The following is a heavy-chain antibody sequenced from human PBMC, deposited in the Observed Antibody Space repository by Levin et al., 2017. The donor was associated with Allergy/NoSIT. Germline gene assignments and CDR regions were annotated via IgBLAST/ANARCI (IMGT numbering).Heavy chain of an antibody. Sequence: PGGSLRLSCAASGFTFSSYGMHWVRQAPGKGLEWVAVIWYDGSNKYYADSVKGRFTISRDNSKNTLYLQMNSLRAEDTAVYYCARDLPSSSWYGSGWGQGTLVTVSS. CDR3: ARDLPSSSWYGSG. D-gene: IGHD6-13*01. CDR2: IWYDGSNK. V-gene: IGHV3-33*01. CDR1: GFTFSSYG. J-gene: IGHJ4*02.